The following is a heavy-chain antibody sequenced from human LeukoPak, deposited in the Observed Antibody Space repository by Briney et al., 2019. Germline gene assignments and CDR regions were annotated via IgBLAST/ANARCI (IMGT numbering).Heavy chain of an antibody. V-gene: IGHV3-23*01. Sequence: PGGSLRLSCAASGFTFSSYVMSWARQAPGKGLEWVSAISDSGGSTYYADSVKGRFTISRDNSKNTLYLQMNSLRAEDTAVYYCATVYSSSPLRPMDVWGQGTTVTVSS. CDR3: ATVYSSSPLRPMDV. CDR1: GFTFSSYV. J-gene: IGHJ6*02. D-gene: IGHD2-2*01. CDR2: ISDSGGST.